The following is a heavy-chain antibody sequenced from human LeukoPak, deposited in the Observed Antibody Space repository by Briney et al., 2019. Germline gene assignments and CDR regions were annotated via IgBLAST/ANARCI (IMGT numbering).Heavy chain of an antibody. CDR1: GFTFSGSA. Sequence: GGSLRLSCAASGFTFSGSAMHWVRQASGKGLEWVGRIRSKTNNYATAYAASVKGRFTFSRDDSKNTAYLQMNSLKTEDTAVYYCTRSYGSDFDYWGQGTLVTVSS. D-gene: IGHD3-10*01. CDR3: TRSYGSDFDY. J-gene: IGHJ4*02. CDR2: IRSKTNNYAT. V-gene: IGHV3-73*01.